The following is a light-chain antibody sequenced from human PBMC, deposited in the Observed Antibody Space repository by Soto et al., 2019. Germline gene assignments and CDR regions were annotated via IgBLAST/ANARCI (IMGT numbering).Light chain of an antibody. Sequence: QSALTQPASVSGSPGQSITVSCTGSSSDVGTYNLVSWYQQHPGRAPKLMIYDVSNRPSGISNRFSGSKSGNTASLTISGLQAEDEADYYCSSYTSTSTRVVFGGGTQLTVL. J-gene: IGLJ2*01. V-gene: IGLV2-14*02. CDR3: SSYTSTSTRVV. CDR2: DVS. CDR1: SSDVGTYNL.